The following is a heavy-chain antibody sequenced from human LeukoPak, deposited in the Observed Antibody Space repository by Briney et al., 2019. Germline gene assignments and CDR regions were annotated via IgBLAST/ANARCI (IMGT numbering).Heavy chain of an antibody. J-gene: IGHJ4*02. V-gene: IGHV3-21*04. D-gene: IGHD3-22*01. CDR3: AKDVGYYDSSGSSLYYFDY. Sequence: KAGGSLRLSCAASGFTFSTYNMHWVRQAPGKGLEWVSSIDAGTGNMYFADSVKGRFTISRDNSKNTLYLQMNSLRAEDTAVYYCAKDVGYYDSSGSSLYYFDYWGQGTLVTVSS. CDR1: GFTFSTYN. CDR2: IDAGTGNM.